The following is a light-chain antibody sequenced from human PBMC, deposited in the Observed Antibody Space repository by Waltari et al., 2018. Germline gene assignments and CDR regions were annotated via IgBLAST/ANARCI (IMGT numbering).Light chain of an antibody. V-gene: IGKV4-1*01. CDR1: QLFLYSSNNKNY. Sequence: DIVMTQSPDSLAVSLGERATINCKSSQLFLYSSNNKNYLAWYQQKPGQPPKLLIYWASTRESGVPDRFSGSGSGTDFTLTISSLQAEDVAVYYCQQYYSTPPMYTFGQGTKLEIK. CDR3: QQYYSTPPMYT. CDR2: WAS. J-gene: IGKJ2*01.